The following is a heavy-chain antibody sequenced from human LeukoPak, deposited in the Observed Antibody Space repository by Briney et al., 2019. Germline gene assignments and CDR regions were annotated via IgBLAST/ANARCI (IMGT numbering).Heavy chain of an antibody. Sequence: GGSLRLSCAASGFIFSSFGMHWVRQAPGKGLEWVASVRYDGSNKNYADSVKGRFTISRDNPKNRLYLQMNSLRAEDTAVYYCARGPLPDYWGQGTLVTVSS. CDR3: ARGPLPDY. CDR2: VRYDGSNK. V-gene: IGHV3-30*02. J-gene: IGHJ4*02. CDR1: GFIFSSFG.